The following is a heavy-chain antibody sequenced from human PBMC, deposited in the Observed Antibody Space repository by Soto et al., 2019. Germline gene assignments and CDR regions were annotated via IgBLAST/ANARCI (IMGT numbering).Heavy chain of an antibody. Sequence: SETLSLTCTVSGGSISSSSYYWGWIRQPPGKGLEWIGSIYYSGSTYYNPSLKRRVTISVDTSKNQLFLKLSSVTAADTAVYYCARSWFLSDKRRKYYYGMDVWGQGTTVTVSS. D-gene: IGHD6-13*01. CDR1: GGSISSSSYY. CDR3: ARSWFLSDKRRKYYYGMDV. J-gene: IGHJ6*02. V-gene: IGHV4-39*01. CDR2: IYYSGST.